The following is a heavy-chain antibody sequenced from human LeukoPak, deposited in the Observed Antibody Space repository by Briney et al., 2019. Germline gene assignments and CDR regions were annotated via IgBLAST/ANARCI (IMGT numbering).Heavy chain of an antibody. D-gene: IGHD6-13*01. CDR3: AKDKRRSSYVVDY. J-gene: IGHJ4*02. Sequence: PGGSLRLSCVASGFTFSNYGMHWVRQAPGKGLEWVAFMRYDGSDKDYADSVKGRFTISRDNSKNTLYLQMNSLRAEDTAVYYCAKDKRRSSYVVDYWGQGTLVTVSS. CDR2: MRYDGSDK. CDR1: GFTFSNYG. V-gene: IGHV3-30*02.